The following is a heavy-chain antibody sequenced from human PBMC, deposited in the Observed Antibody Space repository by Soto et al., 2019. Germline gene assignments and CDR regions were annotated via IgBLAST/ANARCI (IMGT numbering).Heavy chain of an antibody. CDR2: ITGSGGNT. CDR1: GLTFSSNA. Sequence: GGSLRLSCAASGLTFSSNAMSWVRQAPGKGLEWVSVITGSGGNTWYSDSVQGRFTISRDNYGNTLYLQMNSLRAEDTAIYYCAEGGAGHNAFDSWGQGNLVTVS. V-gene: IGHV3-23*01. CDR3: AEGGAGHNAFDS. J-gene: IGHJ4*02. D-gene: IGHD1-26*01.